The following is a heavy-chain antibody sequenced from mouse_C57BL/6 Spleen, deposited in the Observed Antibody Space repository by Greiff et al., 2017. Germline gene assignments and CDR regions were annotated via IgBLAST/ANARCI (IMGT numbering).Heavy chain of an antibody. Sequence: QVQLQQPGAELVKPGASVKLSCKASGYTFTSYWMHWVKQRPGRGLEWIGRIDPNSGGTKYNEKFKSKATLTVDKPSSTAYMQLSSLTSEASAVYYCARWGDYDGNYYAMGYWGQGTSVTVSS. CDR3: ARWGDYDGNYYAMGY. CDR2: IDPNSGGT. J-gene: IGHJ4*01. CDR1: GYTFTSYW. D-gene: IGHD2-4*01. V-gene: IGHV1-72*01.